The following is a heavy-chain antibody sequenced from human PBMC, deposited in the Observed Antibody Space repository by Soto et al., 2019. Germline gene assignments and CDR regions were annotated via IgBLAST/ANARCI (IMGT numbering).Heavy chain of an antibody. J-gene: IGHJ4*02. CDR3: ARGADSSSYVRGPQRY. Sequence: PGGSLRLSCAASGFTFSSYAMHWVRQAPGKGLEWVAVISYDGSNKYYADSVKGRFTISRDNSKNTLYLQMNSLRAEDTAVYYCARGADSSSYVRGPQRYWGQGTLVTVSS. CDR2: ISYDGSNK. V-gene: IGHV3-30-3*01. CDR1: GFTFSSYA. D-gene: IGHD6-13*01.